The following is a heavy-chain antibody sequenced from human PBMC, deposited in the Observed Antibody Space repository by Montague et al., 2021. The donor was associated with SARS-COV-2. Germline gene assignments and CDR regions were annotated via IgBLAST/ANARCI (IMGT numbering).Heavy chain of an antibody. CDR2: ISFDGNHK. V-gene: IGHV3-30*04. Sequence: FLSLSCAASGFTFSTYAMHWVRQAPGKGLEWVAVISFDGNHKYSVDSVKGRFTISRDNSKNTLYLQMNSLRLEDTAVYYCARDLREYLQYYYGMDVWGQGTTVTVSS. J-gene: IGHJ6*02. CDR1: GFTFSTYA. CDR3: ARDLREYLQYYYGMDV. D-gene: IGHD2-2*02.